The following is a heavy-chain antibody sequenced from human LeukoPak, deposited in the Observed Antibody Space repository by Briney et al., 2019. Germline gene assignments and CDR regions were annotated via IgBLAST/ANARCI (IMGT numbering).Heavy chain of an antibody. CDR3: ARVNPLMAPGAFDI. V-gene: IGHV3-7*01. D-gene: IGHD2-8*01. CDR1: GFTFSSYW. Sequence: GGSLRLSRAASGFTFSSYWMTWVRQAPGKGLAWVANIKQDGSEKYYVDSVKGRFTISRDNAKNLLYLQMNSLRGEDTAVYYCARVNPLMAPGAFDIWGQGTMVAVSS. CDR2: IKQDGSEK. J-gene: IGHJ3*02.